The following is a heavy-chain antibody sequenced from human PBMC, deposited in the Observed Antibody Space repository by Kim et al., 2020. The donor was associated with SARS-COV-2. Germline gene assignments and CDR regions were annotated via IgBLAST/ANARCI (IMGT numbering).Heavy chain of an antibody. CDR3: ASLSFSSSPFDY. V-gene: IGHV3-30*03. Sequence: GGSLRLSCAASGFTFSSYGMHWVRQAPGKGLEWVAVISYDGSNKYYADSVKGRFTISRDNSKNTLYLQMNSLRAEDTAVYYCASLSFSSSPFDYWVQGTL. CDR2: ISYDGSNK. J-gene: IGHJ4*02. D-gene: IGHD6-13*01. CDR1: GFTFSSYG.